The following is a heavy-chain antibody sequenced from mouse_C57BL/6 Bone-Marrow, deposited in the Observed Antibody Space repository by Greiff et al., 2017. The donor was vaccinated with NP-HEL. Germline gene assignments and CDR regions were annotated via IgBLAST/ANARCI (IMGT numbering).Heavy chain of an antibody. J-gene: IGHJ1*03. CDR1: GFTFSSYT. CDR3: ARHRAYCWYFDV. Sequence: EVKLVESGGGLVQPGGSLKLSCAASGFTFSSYTMSWVRQTPEKRLEWVATISGGGGNSYSPDSVKGRFPISRDNAKNILYLQMSSLRSEDTALYYCARHRAYCWYFDVWGTGTTVTVSS. V-gene: IGHV5-9*01. CDR2: ISGGGGNS. D-gene: IGHD2-10*01.